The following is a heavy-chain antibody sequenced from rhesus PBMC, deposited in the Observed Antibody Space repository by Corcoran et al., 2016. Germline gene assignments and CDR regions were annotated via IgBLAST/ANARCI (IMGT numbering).Heavy chain of an antibody. CDR2: INGNSGST. Sequence: QVQLQESGPGLVKPSETLSLTCAVSGGSFSSYWWSWIRQPPGKGLEWIGEINGNSGSTNYNPSLKSRVTISKDASKNQFSLKLSSVTAADTAVYYCARPMAYYSSGFDYWGQGVLVIVSS. V-gene: IGHV4-80*01. CDR1: GGSFSSYW. J-gene: IGHJ4*01. D-gene: IGHD6-31*01. CDR3: ARPMAYYSSGFDY.